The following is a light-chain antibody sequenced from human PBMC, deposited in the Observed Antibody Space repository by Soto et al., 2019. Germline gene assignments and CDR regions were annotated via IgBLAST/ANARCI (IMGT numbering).Light chain of an antibody. V-gene: IGKV4-1*01. J-gene: IGKJ4*01. CDR1: QSVLYSSNSNNY. Sequence: DIVMTQSPDSLAVSLGERATINCKSSQSVLYSSNSNNYLAWYQQKPGQPPKLLIYWASTRESGVTDRFSGSGSWTDFTLTISSLQAEYGAVYYCQQYYTTPLTFGGGDKVEIK. CDR3: QQYYTTPLT. CDR2: WAS.